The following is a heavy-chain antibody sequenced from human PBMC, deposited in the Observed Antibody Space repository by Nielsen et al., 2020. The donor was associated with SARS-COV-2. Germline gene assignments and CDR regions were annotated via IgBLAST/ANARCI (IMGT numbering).Heavy chain of an antibody. Sequence: GGSLRLSCAASGFTFDDYAMHWVRQAPGKGLEWVSAISGSGGSTYYADSVKGRFTISRDNSKNTLYLQMNSLRAEDTAVYYCAKDPLAGYSSGWWDYWGQGTLVTVSS. CDR1: GFTFDDYA. CDR2: ISGSGGST. D-gene: IGHD6-19*01. V-gene: IGHV3-23*01. CDR3: AKDPLAGYSSGWWDY. J-gene: IGHJ4*02.